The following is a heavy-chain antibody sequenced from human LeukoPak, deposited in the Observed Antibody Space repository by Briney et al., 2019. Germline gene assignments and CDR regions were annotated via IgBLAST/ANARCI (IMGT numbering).Heavy chain of an antibody. D-gene: IGHD3-22*01. CDR2: ISYDGNNNK. CDR3: ARGGTYYYDSGGFLTAFDI. Sequence: PGGSLRLSCAASGFTFSSYAMHWVRQAPGKGLEWVAVISYDGNNNKSYVDSVKGRFTISRDNSKNTLYLQMNSLRAEDTAVYYCARGGTYYYDSGGFLTAFDIWGQGTMVTVSS. CDR1: GFTFSSYA. J-gene: IGHJ3*02. V-gene: IGHV3-30*04.